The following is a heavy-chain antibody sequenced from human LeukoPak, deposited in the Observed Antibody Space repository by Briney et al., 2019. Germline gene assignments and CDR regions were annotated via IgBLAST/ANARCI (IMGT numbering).Heavy chain of an antibody. J-gene: IGHJ5*02. Sequence: ASVKVSCKASGYTFTGYYMHWVRQAPGQGLEWMGWINPNSGGTNYAQKFQGWVTMTRDASISTAYMELSRLRSDDTAVYYCARDARKENWFDPWGQGTLVTVSS. CDR2: INPNSGGT. CDR1: GYTFTGYY. CDR3: ARDARKENWFDP. V-gene: IGHV1-2*04. D-gene: IGHD1-14*01.